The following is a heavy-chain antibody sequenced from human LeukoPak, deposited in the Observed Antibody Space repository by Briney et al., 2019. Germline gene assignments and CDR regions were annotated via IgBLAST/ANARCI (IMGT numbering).Heavy chain of an antibody. CDR2: IDTWGTTI. Sequence: GGSLRLSCAASGFTFSDYTMNWVRQAPGKGLEWLSYIDTWGTTIYYADSVKGRFTMSRDNAKNSLYLQMNSLRAEDTAVYFCAVLGTRGRIDYWGQGTLVTISS. V-gene: IGHV3-48*01. CDR1: GFTFSDYT. D-gene: IGHD3-3*02. CDR3: AVLGTRGRIDY. J-gene: IGHJ4*02.